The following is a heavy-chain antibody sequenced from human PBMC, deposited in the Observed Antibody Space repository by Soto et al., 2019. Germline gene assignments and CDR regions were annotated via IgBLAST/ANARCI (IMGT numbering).Heavy chain of an antibody. V-gene: IGHV3-49*03. Sequence: GSLRLSCAASGFTFGDYAMSWFRQAPGKGLEWVGFIRSKAYGGTTEYAASVKGRFTISRDDSKSIAYLQMNSLKTEDTAVYYCTRGVVATPPYYFDYWGQGALVTVSS. CDR3: TRGVVATPPYYFDY. CDR2: IRSKAYGGTT. D-gene: IGHD5-12*01. J-gene: IGHJ4*02. CDR1: GFTFGDYA.